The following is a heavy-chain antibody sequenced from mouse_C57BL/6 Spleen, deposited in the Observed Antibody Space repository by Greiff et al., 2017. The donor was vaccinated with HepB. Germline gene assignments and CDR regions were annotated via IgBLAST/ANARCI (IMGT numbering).Heavy chain of an antibody. J-gene: IGHJ1*03. CDR1: GYTFTSYW. CDR2: INPSNGGT. V-gene: IGHV1-53*01. CDR3: ARECHYGNYVGWYFDV. D-gene: IGHD2-1*01. Sequence: QVQLQQPGTELVKPGASVKLSCKASGYTFTSYWMHWVKQRPGQGLEWIGNINPSNGGTNYNEKFKSKATLTVDKSSSTAYMQLSSLTSEDSAVYYCARECHYGNYVGWYFDVWSTGTTVTVSS.